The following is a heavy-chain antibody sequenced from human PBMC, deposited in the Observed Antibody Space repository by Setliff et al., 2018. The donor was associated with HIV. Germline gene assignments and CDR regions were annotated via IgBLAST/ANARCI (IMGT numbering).Heavy chain of an antibody. CDR3: ARQDNS. V-gene: IGHV4-59*08. Sequence: SETLSLTCSVSGGSLNRYYWSWIRQTPRKGLEWIGYIYYSGGTNYNSHPSLKSRVTILVDTSKNQFSLSLSSVTAADRAVYYCARQDNSWGQGILVTVSS. CDR1: GGSLNRYY. J-gene: IGHJ4*02. CDR2: IYYSGGT.